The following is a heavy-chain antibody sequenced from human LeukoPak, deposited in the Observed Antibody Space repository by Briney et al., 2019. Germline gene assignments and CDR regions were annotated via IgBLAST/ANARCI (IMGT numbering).Heavy chain of an antibody. CDR2: ISSRSSYI. D-gene: IGHD3-22*01. CDR1: GFTFSSYS. Sequence: NSGGSLRLSCAASGFTFSSYSMNWVRQAPGKGLEWVSSISSRSSYIYYADSVKGRFTISRDNAKNSLYLQMNSLRAEDTAVYYCARVEGLEYDSSGYYYTFDYWGQGTLVTVSS. V-gene: IGHV3-21*01. J-gene: IGHJ4*02. CDR3: ARVEGLEYDSSGYYYTFDY.